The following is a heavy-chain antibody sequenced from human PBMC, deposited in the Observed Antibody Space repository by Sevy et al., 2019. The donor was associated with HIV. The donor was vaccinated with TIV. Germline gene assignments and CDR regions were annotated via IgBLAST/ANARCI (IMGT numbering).Heavy chain of an antibody. V-gene: IGHV1-69*13. D-gene: IGHD2-2*01. CDR2: IIPIFGTA. J-gene: IGHJ4*02. CDR1: GGTFSSYA. CDR3: ARVGGRDCSSTCCYAPFDY. Sequence: ASVKVSCKASGGTFSSYAISWVRQAPGQGLEWMGGIIPIFGTANYAQKFQGRVTITADESTSTAYMELSGLRSEDTAVYYCARVGGRDCSSTCCYAPFDYWGQGTLVTVSS.